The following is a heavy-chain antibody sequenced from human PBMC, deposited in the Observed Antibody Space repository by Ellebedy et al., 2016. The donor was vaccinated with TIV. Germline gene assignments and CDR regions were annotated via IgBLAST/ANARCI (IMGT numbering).Heavy chain of an antibody. V-gene: IGHV4-59*08. CDR2: VYYSGTT. CDR3: ASLENWREMAFDY. J-gene: IGHJ4*02. CDR1: GCSIKSSY. Sequence: MPSETLSLTCTVPGCSIKSSYWSRVRQPPGKGLEWIGYVYYSGTTKYHPSLKSRVTISLDMSKSQVSLRLSSVTAADTAVYYCASLENWREMAFDYWGQGILVTVSS. D-gene: IGHD5-24*01.